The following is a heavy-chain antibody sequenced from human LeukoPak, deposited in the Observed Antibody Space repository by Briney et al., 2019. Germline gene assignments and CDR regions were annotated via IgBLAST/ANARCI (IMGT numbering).Heavy chain of an antibody. J-gene: IGHJ4*02. CDR1: GFTVSSNY. D-gene: IGHD3-22*01. CDR3: AKGHRAGQPYYDNTGSGFDH. V-gene: IGHV3-53*05. Sequence: GGSLRLSCAASGFTVSSNYMSWVRQAPGKGLEWVSVIYSGGSTYYADSVKGRFTISRDNSKNTLYLQMGSLRTEDMAVYYCAKGHRAGQPYYDNTGSGFDHWGQGILVTVSS. CDR2: IYSGGST.